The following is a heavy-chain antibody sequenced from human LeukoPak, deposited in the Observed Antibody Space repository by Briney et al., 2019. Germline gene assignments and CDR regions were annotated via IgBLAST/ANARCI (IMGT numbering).Heavy chain of an antibody. D-gene: IGHD2-21*01. CDR1: GFTFSTYT. CDR3: ARDRAYGDKGLDY. Sequence: GGSLRLSCAASGFTFSTYTMHWVRQAPGKGLEWVALISYDGSNKYYPNSVKGRFTISRDNSKNALYLQVNSLRGEDTAVYYCARDRAYGDKGLDYWGQGTLVTVSS. J-gene: IGHJ4*02. CDR2: ISYDGSNK. V-gene: IGHV3-30-3*01.